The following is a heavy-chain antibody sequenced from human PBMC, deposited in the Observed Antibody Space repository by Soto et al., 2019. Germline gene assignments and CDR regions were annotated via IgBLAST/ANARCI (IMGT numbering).Heavy chain of an antibody. V-gene: IGHV1-69*13. Sequence: SVKVSCKASGGTFSSYAISWVRQAPGQGLEWMGGIIPIFGTANYAQKFQGRVTITADESTSTAYMELSSLRSEDTAVYYCARAEGYSSSSIPLGAFDIWGQGTIVTVS. CDR3: ARAEGYSSSSIPLGAFDI. D-gene: IGHD6-6*01. J-gene: IGHJ3*02. CDR1: GGTFSSYA. CDR2: IIPIFGTA.